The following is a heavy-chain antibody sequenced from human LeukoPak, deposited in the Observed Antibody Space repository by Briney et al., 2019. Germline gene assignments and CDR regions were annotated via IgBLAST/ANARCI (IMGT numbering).Heavy chain of an antibody. J-gene: IGHJ4*02. CDR3: ARERSGSSGYYSAIDS. V-gene: IGHV3-74*01. D-gene: IGHD3-22*01. CDR2: IGSVGSTT. Sequence: PGGSLRLSCVASGFTLSSYWMHWVRHPTGNGLVWVSRIGSVGSTTTYAQFVKGRFTIYRDHGKITLYLQINSLRAEDTAVYYCARERSGSSGYYSAIDSWGQGTLVTVSS. CDR1: GFTLSSYW.